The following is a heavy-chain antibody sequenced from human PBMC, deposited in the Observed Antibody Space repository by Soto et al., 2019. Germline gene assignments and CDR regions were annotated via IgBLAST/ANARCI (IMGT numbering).Heavy chain of an antibody. D-gene: IGHD4-17*01. Sequence: QVQLVQSGAEVKKPRSSVKVSCKASGGTFSSYAISWVRQAPGQGLEWMGGIIPIFGTANYAQKFQGRVTITADESTSTAYMELSSLRSEDTAVYYCACFLHDYGDLGSCTNYWGQGTLVTVSS. V-gene: IGHV1-69*12. CDR3: ACFLHDYGDLGSCTNY. CDR2: IIPIFGTA. CDR1: GGTFSSYA. J-gene: IGHJ4*02.